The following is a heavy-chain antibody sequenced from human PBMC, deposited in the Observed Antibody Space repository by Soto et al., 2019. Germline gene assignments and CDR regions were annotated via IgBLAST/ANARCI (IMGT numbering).Heavy chain of an antibody. J-gene: IGHJ4*02. CDR2: DNTRDYRT. V-gene: IGHV3-23*05. D-gene: IGHD1-1*01. CDR3: ASWRQVHYYFDX. Sequence: PGGSLRLSCAVSGFPLSNYAMTWVRHSPRKGLEWVASDNTRDYRTFYADSVEGRFTISRDNRKNMLYLQLTSLTVDDTGVYYCASWRQVHYYFDXWGQGALFPVSX. CDR1: GFPLSNYA.